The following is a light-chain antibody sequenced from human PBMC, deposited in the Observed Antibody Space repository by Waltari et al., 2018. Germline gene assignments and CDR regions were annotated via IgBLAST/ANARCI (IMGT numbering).Light chain of an antibody. V-gene: IGKV3-15*01. Sequence: EIVMTQSPATLSVSPVERATFSCRASQSIADNLAWYQPNPAQAPRLLIYGASTRATVVPARFRGSGSGTEFTLTISSLQSEDVAVYYCQQYNHWPPITFGQGTRLEIK. J-gene: IGKJ5*01. CDR3: QQYNHWPPIT. CDR2: GAS. CDR1: QSIADN.